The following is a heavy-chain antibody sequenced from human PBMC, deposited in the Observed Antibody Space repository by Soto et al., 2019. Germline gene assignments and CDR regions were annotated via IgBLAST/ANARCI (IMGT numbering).Heavy chain of an antibody. CDR1: GFTFSSDA. Sequence: EVQLLESGGGLVQPGGSLRLSCAASGFTFSSDAMSWVRQAPGKGLEWVSAISGSGGSTYYADSVKGRFTISRDNSKNALYLQLNSLRAEDTAVYYCVAMVRGVITRGVDYWGQGTLVTVSS. D-gene: IGHD3-10*01. V-gene: IGHV3-23*01. J-gene: IGHJ4*02. CDR2: ISGSGGST. CDR3: VAMVRGVITRGVDY.